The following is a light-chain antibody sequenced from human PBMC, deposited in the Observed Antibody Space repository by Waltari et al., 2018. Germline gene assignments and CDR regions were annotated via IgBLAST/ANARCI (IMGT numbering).Light chain of an antibody. CDR2: GKN. CDR1: SLRYYY. J-gene: IGLJ1*01. CDR3: NSRDSNGNPLV. V-gene: IGLV3-19*01. Sequence: SSELTQDPAVSVALGQTVRITCHGDSLRYYYANWYRQKPGQAPLLVMYGKNNRPSGIPDRFSGSYSGNTASLTITGAQAEDEADYYCNSRDSNGNPLVFGPATKVTVL.